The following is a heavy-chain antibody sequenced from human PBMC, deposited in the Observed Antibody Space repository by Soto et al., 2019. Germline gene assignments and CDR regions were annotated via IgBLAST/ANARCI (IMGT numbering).Heavy chain of an antibody. CDR3: ARPPARIAAAHDSNWFDP. CDR2: IDPSDSYT. D-gene: IGHD6-13*01. CDR1: GYSFTSYW. J-gene: IGHJ5*02. Sequence: PGESLKISCKGSGYSFTSYWISWVRQMPGKGLEWMGRIDPSDSYTNYSPSFQGHVTISADKSISTAYLQWSSLKASDTAMYYCARPPARIAAAHDSNWFDPWGQGTLVTVSS. V-gene: IGHV5-10-1*01.